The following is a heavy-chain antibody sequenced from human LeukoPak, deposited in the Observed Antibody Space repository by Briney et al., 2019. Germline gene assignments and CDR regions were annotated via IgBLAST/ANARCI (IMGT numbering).Heavy chain of an antibody. Sequence: GGSLRLSCATSGFTFTSYGMHWVRQAPGRGLEWVAALWSDGIKTSYADSVRGRFTISRDNSRHTLYLQMNSLRAEDTAVYYCGRDYASSWTPLFNYWGQGTLVTVSS. CDR3: GRDYASSWTPLFNY. V-gene: IGHV3-33*01. J-gene: IGHJ4*02. CDR2: LWSDGIKT. CDR1: GFTFTSYG. D-gene: IGHD6-13*01.